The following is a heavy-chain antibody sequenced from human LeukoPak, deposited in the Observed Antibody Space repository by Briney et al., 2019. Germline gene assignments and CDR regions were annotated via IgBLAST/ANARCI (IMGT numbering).Heavy chain of an antibody. V-gene: IGHV3-33*01. D-gene: IGHD3-10*01. CDR1: GFTFSSYG. Sequence: GGSLRLSCAASGFTFSSYGMHWVRQAPGKGLEWVAVIWSDGSNKNYADSVKGRFTISSGNSKNTLYLQMNSLRVEDTAMYATDIGSAPFDYWGQGTLVTVSS. CDR3: DIGSAPFDY. J-gene: IGHJ4*02. CDR2: IWSDGSNK.